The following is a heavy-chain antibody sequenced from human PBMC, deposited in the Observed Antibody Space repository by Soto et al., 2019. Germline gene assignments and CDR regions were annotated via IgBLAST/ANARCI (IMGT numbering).Heavy chain of an antibody. V-gene: IGHV1-46*01. CDR1: GYTFTSYY. CDR3: ARDRIVVPATIEGLYYYYGMDV. J-gene: IGHJ6*02. Sequence: AASVKVSCKASGYTFTSYYMHWVRQAPGQGLEWMGIINPSGGSTSYAQKFQGRVTMTRDTSTSTVYMELSSLRSEDTAVYYCARDRIVVPATIEGLYYYYGMDVWGQGTTVTVSS. D-gene: IGHD2-2*01. CDR2: INPSGGST.